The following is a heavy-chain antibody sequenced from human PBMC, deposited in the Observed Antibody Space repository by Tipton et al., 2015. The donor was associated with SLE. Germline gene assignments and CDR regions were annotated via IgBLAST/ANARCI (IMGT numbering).Heavy chain of an antibody. CDR2: IYYSGST. CDR3: ARGAGYYDSSGRDAFDI. Sequence: TLSLTCTVSGGSISSHYWSWIRQPPGKGLEWIGYIYYSGSTNYNPSLKSRVTISVDTSKNQFSLKLSSVTAADTAVYYCARGAGYYDSSGRDAFDIWGQGTMVTVSS. CDR1: GGSISSHY. J-gene: IGHJ3*02. D-gene: IGHD3-22*01. V-gene: IGHV4-59*11.